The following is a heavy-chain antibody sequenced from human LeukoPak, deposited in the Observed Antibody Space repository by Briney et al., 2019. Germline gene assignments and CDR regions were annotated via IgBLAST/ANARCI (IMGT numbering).Heavy chain of an antibody. Sequence: SEPLSLTFTVSGGSISSYYWSWIRQPPGKGLEWIGYIYYSGSTNYNPSLKSRVTISVDTSKNQFSLKLSSVTAADTAVYYCARSLWYYDSWGQGTLVTVSS. D-gene: IGHD3-22*01. CDR2: IYYSGST. CDR1: GGSISSYY. J-gene: IGHJ4*02. CDR3: ARSLWYYDS. V-gene: IGHV4-59*01.